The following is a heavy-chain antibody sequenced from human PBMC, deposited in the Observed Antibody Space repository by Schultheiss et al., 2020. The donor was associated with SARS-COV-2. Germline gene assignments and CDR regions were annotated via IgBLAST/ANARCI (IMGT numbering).Heavy chain of an antibody. J-gene: IGHJ3*02. CDR2: ISAYNGNT. V-gene: IGHV1-18*01. CDR3: ARETVIFGVVIGAFDI. CDR1: GYTFTSYG. Sequence: GGSLRLSCKASGYTFTSYGISWVRQAPGQGLEWMGWISAYNGNTNYAQKLQGRVTMTTDTSTSTAYMELRSLRSDDTAVYYCARETVIFGVVIGAFDIWGQGTMVTVSS. D-gene: IGHD3-3*01.